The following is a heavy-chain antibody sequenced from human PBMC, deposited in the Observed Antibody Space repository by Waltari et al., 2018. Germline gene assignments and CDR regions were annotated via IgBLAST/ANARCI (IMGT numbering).Heavy chain of an antibody. CDR1: GGSFSGYY. CDR3: ARTGGSSSTLDY. J-gene: IGHJ4*02. CDR2: INHSGST. V-gene: IGHV4-34*01. Sequence: QVQLQQWGAGLLKPSETLSLTCAVYGGSFSGYYWSWIRQPPGKGLEWIGEINHSGSTNYNPSLKSRVTRSGDTSKNQFSLKLSSVTAADTAVYYCARTGGSSSTLDYWGQGTLVTVSS. D-gene: IGHD6-6*01.